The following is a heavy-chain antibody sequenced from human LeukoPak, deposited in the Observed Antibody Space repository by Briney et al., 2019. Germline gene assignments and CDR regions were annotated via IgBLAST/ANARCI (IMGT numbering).Heavy chain of an antibody. J-gene: IGHJ3*02. D-gene: IGHD2-21*02. V-gene: IGHV4-39*07. Sequence: PSETLSLTCTVSCDSISSSFYYWGWIRQPPGKILEWIGSMYFSGSTYYNPSLKSRVTISVDTSKNQFSLKLSSVTAADTAVYYCASDVEGGDSDENDAFDIWGQGTMVTVSS. CDR2: MYFSGST. CDR1: CDSISSSFYY. CDR3: ASDVEGGDSDENDAFDI.